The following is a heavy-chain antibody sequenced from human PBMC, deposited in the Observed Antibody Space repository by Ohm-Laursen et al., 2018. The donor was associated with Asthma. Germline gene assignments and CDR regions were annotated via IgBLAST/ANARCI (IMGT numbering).Heavy chain of an antibody. J-gene: IGHJ5*02. V-gene: IGHV4-34*01. CDR3: ARGGRGRWVPQAEKGPNWFDP. D-gene: IGHD4-23*01. Sequence: SETLSLTCAVYGGSFSGYYWSWIRQPPGKGLEWIGEINHSGSTNYNPSLKSRVTISVDTSKNQFSLKLSSVTAADTAVYYCARGGRGRWVPQAEKGPNWFDPWGQGTLVTVSS. CDR2: INHSGST. CDR1: GGSFSGYY.